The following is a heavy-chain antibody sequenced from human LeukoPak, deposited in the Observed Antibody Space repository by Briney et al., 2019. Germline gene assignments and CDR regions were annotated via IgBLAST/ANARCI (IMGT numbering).Heavy chain of an antibody. CDR3: ARESGHLVEDY. CDR2: ITGSGTTI. V-gene: IGHV3-48*01. J-gene: IGHJ4*02. CDR1: GFTFSTYS. D-gene: IGHD2-15*01. Sequence: PGGSLRLSCAASGFTFSTYSMNWVRQSPEKGLEWVAYITGSGTTIKYADSAKGRFTISRDNAKNSLYLQMNSLRSEDTAVYYCARESGHLVEDYWGQGTLVTVS.